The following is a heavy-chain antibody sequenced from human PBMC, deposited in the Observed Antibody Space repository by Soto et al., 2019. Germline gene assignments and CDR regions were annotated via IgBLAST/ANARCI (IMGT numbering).Heavy chain of an antibody. J-gene: IGHJ4*02. CDR1: GLTFSSYA. D-gene: IGHD1-26*01. Sequence: GGSLRLSCAASGLTFSSYAMRWVRQAPGKGLEWVSAISGSGDSTYYADSVKGRFTISRDNSKNTVYLQMNSLRGEYTAVYYCARRGSGSYYDYWGQGTLVTVSS. V-gene: IGHV3-23*01. CDR3: ARRGSGSYYDY. CDR2: ISGSGDST.